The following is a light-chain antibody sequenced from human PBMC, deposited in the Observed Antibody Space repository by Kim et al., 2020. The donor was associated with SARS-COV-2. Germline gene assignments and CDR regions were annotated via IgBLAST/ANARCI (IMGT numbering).Light chain of an antibody. J-gene: IGLJ3*02. Sequence: SSELTQDPAVSVALGQTVRLTCQGDSLRNYYATWYQQRPGQAPVLVLFGKYNRPSGIPDRFSGSGSGNTASLTITGAQAEDEADYYCNSRDSSGDHVVFGGGTKVTFL. V-gene: IGLV3-19*01. CDR2: GKY. CDR1: SLRNYY. CDR3: NSRDSSGDHVV.